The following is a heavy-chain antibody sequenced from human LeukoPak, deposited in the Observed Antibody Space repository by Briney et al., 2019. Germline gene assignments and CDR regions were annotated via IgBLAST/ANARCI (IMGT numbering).Heavy chain of an antibody. V-gene: IGHV1-69*02. CDR2: IIPILGIP. D-gene: IGHD4-17*01. CDR1: GGSFNSCT. J-gene: IGHJ4*02. CDR3: ARGVGDFDY. Sequence: GASVKVSCKASGGSFNSCTINWVRHVPGQGLEWMGRIIPILGIPNYAQKFQGRVTITADKSTSTAYMELSSLRSEDTAVYYCARGVGDFDYWGQGTLVTVSS.